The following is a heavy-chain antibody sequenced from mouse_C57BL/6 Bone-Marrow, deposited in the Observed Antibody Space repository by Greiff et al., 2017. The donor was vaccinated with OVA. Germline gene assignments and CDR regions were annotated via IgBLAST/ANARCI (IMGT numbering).Heavy chain of an antibody. Sequence: EVQLQQSGPVLVKPGASVTMSCKASGYTFTDYYMNWVKQSHGQSLEWIGVINPYNGGTSYNQKFKGKATLTVDKSSSTAYIELSSLTSEDSAVYAGSRWGSRYYFDYWGQGTTLTVSS. V-gene: IGHV1-19*01. CDR3: SRWGSRYYFDY. D-gene: IGHD6-1*01. J-gene: IGHJ2*01. CDR2: INPYNGGT. CDR1: GYTFTDYY.